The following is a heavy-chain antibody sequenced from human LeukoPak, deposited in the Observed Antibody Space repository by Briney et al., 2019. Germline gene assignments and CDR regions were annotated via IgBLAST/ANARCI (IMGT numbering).Heavy chain of an antibody. CDR1: GYTFTGYY. V-gene: IGHV1-2*02. CDR3: ARGNPRTVTTGSLKNYYYYYMDV. CDR2: INPNSGGT. J-gene: IGHJ6*03. D-gene: IGHD4-11*01. Sequence: ASVKVSCKASGYTFTGYYMRWVRQAPGQGLEWMGWINPNSGGTNYAQKFQGRVTMTRDTSISTAYMELSRLRSDDTAVYYCARGNPRTVTTGSLKNYYYYYMDVWGKGTTVTVSS.